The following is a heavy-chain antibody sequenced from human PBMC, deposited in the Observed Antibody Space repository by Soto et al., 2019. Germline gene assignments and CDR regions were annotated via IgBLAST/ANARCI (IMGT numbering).Heavy chain of an antibody. V-gene: IGHV1-8*01. CDR1: GYTLTSYD. CDR2: MNPNSGNT. J-gene: IGHJ4*02. D-gene: IGHD3-10*01. Sequence: ASVKVSCKASGYTLTSYDINWVRQATGQGLEWMGWMNPNSGNTGYAQKFQGRVTMTRNTSISTAYMELRSLRSDDTAVYYCARDRDYYGSGSPDYWGQGTLVTVSS. CDR3: ARDRDYYGSGSPDY.